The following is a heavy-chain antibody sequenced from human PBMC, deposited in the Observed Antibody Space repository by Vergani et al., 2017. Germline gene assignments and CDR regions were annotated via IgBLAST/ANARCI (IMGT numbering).Heavy chain of an antibody. J-gene: IGHJ4*02. CDR2: INAGNGNT. Sequence: QVQLVQSGAEVKKPGASVKVSCKASGYTFTSYAMHWVRQAPGQRLEWMGWINAGNGNTKYSQKFQGRVTITRDTSASTAYMELSSLRSEDTAVYYCARTRGYCSGGSCPLGYWGQGTLVTVSS. CDR3: ARTRGYCSGGSCPLGY. D-gene: IGHD2-15*01. V-gene: IGHV1-3*01. CDR1: GYTFTSYA.